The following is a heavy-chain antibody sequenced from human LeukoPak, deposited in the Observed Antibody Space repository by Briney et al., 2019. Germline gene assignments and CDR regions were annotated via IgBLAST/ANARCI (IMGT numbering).Heavy chain of an antibody. V-gene: IGHV1-8*01. Sequence: ASVKVSCKASGYTFTSYDINWVRQATGQGLEWMGWMNPNSGSTGYAQKFQGGVTMTRNTSISTAYMELSSLRSEDTAVYYCARGRDDYGGNFDYWGQGTLVTVSS. CDR2: MNPNSGST. CDR1: GYTFTSYD. J-gene: IGHJ4*02. D-gene: IGHD4-23*01. CDR3: ARGRDDYGGNFDY.